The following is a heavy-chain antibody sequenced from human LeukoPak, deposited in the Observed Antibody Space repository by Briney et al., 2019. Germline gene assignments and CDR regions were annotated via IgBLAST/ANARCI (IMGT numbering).Heavy chain of an antibody. D-gene: IGHD6-19*01. CDR1: GGSITSSGVY. V-gene: IGHV4-39*01. Sequence: PSETLSLTCTVSGGSITSSGVYWGWVRQPPGKGLEWVGCVDYGGVTYYNQSLKSRVTISLDTPKNQFSLNLSSVTAADTALYYCARLFSSGWPYFYGLDAWGQGTTVT. CDR3: ARLFSSGWPYFYGLDA. CDR2: VDYGGVT. J-gene: IGHJ6*02.